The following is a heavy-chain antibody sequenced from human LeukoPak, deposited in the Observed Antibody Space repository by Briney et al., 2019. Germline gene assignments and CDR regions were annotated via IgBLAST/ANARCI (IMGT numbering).Heavy chain of an antibody. CDR3: ARRFVLLWFGESFFDY. CDR2: INHSGST. V-gene: IGHV4-34*01. CDR1: GGSCSGCY. D-gene: IGHD3-10*01. Sequence: PSETLSLTCAVYGGSCSGCYWSWIRQPPGKGLEWIGEINHSGSTNYNPSLESRVTISVDTSKNQSSLKLSSVTAADTAVYYCARRFVLLWFGESFFDYWGQGTLVTVSS. J-gene: IGHJ4*02.